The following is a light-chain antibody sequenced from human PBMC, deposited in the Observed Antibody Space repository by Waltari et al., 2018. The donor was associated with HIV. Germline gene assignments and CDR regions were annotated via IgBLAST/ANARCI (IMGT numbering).Light chain of an antibody. J-gene: IGLJ3*02. CDR3: AAWVDSLSGVV. CDR1: SSNIGINY. CDR2: RNY. V-gene: IGLV1-47*01. Sequence: QSVLTQPPSASGTPGQRVTISCSGSSSNIGINYIYWYQQLPGTAPKLLIFRNYQRPSGVPDRFSGSKSGTSASLAISGLRSEDEADYYCAAWVDSLSGVVFGEGTKLTVL.